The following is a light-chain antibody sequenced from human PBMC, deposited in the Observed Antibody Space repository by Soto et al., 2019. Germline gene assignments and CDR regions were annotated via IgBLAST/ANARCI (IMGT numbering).Light chain of an antibody. CDR2: EVS. CDR1: SSDVGGFNY. V-gene: IGLV2-14*01. CDR3: SSYASTNTLI. J-gene: IGLJ2*01. Sequence: QSALTQPASVSGSPGQSITISCTGTSSDVGGFNYVSWYQHHPGKVPKLMIYEVSNRPSGVSNRFSGSKSGNTASLTISGLQAEDEGDYYCSSYASTNTLIFGGGTKVTVL.